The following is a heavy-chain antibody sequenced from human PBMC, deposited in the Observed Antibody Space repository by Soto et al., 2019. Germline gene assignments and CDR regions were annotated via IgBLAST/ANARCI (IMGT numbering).Heavy chain of an antibody. D-gene: IGHD5-12*01. Sequence: PSETLSLTCTVSGGSISSYYWSWIRQPPGKGQEWIGYIYYSGSTNYNPSLKSRVTISVDTSKNQFSLKLSSVTAADSAVYYCARLVATIKGGLDYWGQGTLVTVSS. CDR3: ARLVATIKGGLDY. J-gene: IGHJ4*02. V-gene: IGHV4-59*08. CDR1: GGSISSYY. CDR2: IYYSGST.